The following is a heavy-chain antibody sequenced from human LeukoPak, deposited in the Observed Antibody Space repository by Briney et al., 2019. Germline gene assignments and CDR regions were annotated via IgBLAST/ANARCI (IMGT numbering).Heavy chain of an antibody. CDR2: ISGSGGST. CDR1: GFTFSSYA. D-gene: IGHD3-22*01. V-gene: IGHV3-23*01. Sequence: GGSLRLSCAASGFTFSSYAMSWVRQAPGKGLEWVSAISGSGGSTYYADSVKGRFTISRDNAKNSLYLQMNSLRAEDTAVYYCARVRGYYDSSGLGAFDIWGQGTMVTVSS. J-gene: IGHJ3*02. CDR3: ARVRGYYDSSGLGAFDI.